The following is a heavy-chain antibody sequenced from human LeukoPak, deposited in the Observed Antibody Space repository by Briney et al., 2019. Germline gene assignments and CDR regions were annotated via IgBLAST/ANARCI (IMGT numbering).Heavy chain of an antibody. CDR2: INSDGSST. J-gene: IGHJ5*02. Sequence: PGKSLRLSCAASGFTFSSYWMHWVRQAPGKGLVWVSRINSDGSSTSYADSVKGRFTISRDNAKNTLYLQMNSLRAEDTAVYYCARELEDDSGWYGGVWFDPWGQGTLVTVSS. V-gene: IGHV3-74*01. CDR3: ARELEDDSGWYGGVWFDP. CDR1: GFTFSSYW. D-gene: IGHD6-19*01.